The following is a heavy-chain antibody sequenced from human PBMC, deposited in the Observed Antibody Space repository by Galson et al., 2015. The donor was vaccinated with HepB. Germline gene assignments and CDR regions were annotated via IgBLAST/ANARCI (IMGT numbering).Heavy chain of an antibody. Sequence: SLRLSCAASGFTFSSCAMSWVRQAPGKGLEWVSSISGSGASTYYAGSVKGRFTISRDNSKNTLYLQMNSLRAEDTALYYCARVRRIFGVVNWFDPWGQGTLVTVSS. D-gene: IGHD3-3*02. CDR1: GFTFSSCA. J-gene: IGHJ5*02. CDR2: ISGSGAST. V-gene: IGHV3-23*01. CDR3: ARVRRIFGVVNWFDP.